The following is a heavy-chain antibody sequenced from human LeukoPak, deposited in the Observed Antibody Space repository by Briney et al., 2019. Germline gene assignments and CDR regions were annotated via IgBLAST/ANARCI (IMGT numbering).Heavy chain of an antibody. V-gene: IGHV3-23*01. D-gene: IGHD2-2*01. CDR1: EFTFNTYA. J-gene: IGHJ4*02. CDR2: ISGSGGST. CDR3: AKTYQLLAQPFDY. Sequence: GGSLRLSCAASEFTFNTYAMSWVRQAPGKGLEWVSAISGSGGSTYYADSVKGRFTISRDNSKNTLYLQMNSLRAEDTAVYYCAKTYQLLAQPFDYWGQGTLVTVSS.